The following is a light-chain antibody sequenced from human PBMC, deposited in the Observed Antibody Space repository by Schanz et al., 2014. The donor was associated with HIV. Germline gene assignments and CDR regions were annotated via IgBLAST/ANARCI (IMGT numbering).Light chain of an antibody. CDR1: QSISNW. J-gene: IGKJ2*01. Sequence: DIQMTQSPSTLSASVGDRVSISCRASQSISNWLAWYQQKPGKAPKLLIYKASSLESGVPSRFSGTGSGTEFTLTISSLQPDDFATYFCLHYNDFASTFGQGTKLEIK. CDR3: LHYNDFAST. V-gene: IGKV1-5*03. CDR2: KAS.